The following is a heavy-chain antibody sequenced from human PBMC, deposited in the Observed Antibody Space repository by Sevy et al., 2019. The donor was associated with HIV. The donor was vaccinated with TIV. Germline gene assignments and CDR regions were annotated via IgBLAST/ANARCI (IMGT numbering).Heavy chain of an antibody. J-gene: IGHJ3*02. CDR3: ARDGGTLTTPGSFDI. CDR2: IFHTGNV. CDR1: GGSISSGAYS. Sequence: SETLSLTCAVSGGSISSGAYSWNWIRQAPGKGLEWIGYIFHTGNVYYNPSLKSRVTISVDRSKSQFSLRLSSVTAADTAVFYCARDGGTLTTPGSFDIWGQGIMVTVS. D-gene: IGHD4-17*01. V-gene: IGHV4-30-2*01.